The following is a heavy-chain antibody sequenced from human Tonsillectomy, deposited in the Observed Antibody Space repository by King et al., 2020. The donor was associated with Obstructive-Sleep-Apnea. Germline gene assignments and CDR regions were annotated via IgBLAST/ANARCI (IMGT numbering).Heavy chain of an antibody. CDR2: IYWNDDK. CDR3: AQSYSGGWYQNSFDY. Sequence: TLKESGPTLVKPTQTLTLTCTLSGSSLSTSGVGVGWIRQPPGKALEWLAVIYWNDDKVYRSSLKRRLTISKDTSKKQVVLTMTNVDPVDTATYYCAQSYSGGWYQNSFDYWGQRTLVTVSS. D-gene: IGHD6-19*01. J-gene: IGHJ4*02. CDR1: GSSLSTSGVG. V-gene: IGHV2-5*01.